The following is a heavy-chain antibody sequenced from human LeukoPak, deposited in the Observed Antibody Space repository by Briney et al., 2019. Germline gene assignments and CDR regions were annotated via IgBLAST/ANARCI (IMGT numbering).Heavy chain of an antibody. CDR1: GGSISSYY. D-gene: IGHD6-13*01. V-gene: IGHV4-59*08. CDR2: IYYTGST. J-gene: IGHJ4*02. Sequence: SETLSLTCTVSGGSISSYYWSWIRQPPGKGLEWIGYIYYTGSTNYNPSLKSRVTMSVDTSKNQFSLKVTSVTAADTAVYYCARQSPAAAGQGLDYWGQGALVTVSS. CDR3: ARQSPAAAGQGLDY.